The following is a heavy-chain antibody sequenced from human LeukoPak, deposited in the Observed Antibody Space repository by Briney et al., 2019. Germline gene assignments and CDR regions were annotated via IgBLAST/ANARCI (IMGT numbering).Heavy chain of an antibody. D-gene: IGHD2-15*01. CDR1: GVIFSDFG. J-gene: IGHJ3*01. CDR3: AKATCSGANCFSNSRDAFDV. V-gene: IGHV3-33*06. CDR2: IWYDGSNK. Sequence: GGSLRLSCAASGVIFSDFGMHWFRQAPGKGLECMAIIWYDGSNKYYADSVKGRFTISRDNSQNTMYLQMNSLRAEDSAVYYCAKATCSGANCFSNSRDAFDVWGQGTMVTVSS.